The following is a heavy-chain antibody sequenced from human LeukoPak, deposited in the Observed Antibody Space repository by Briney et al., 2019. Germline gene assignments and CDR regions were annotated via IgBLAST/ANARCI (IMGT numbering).Heavy chain of an antibody. V-gene: IGHV3-23*01. CDR3: ARDPSGYLDYYYYYYMDV. Sequence: PGGSLRLSCAASGFTFSSYAMSWVRQAPGKGLEWVSAISGSGGSTYYADSVKGRFTISRDNSKNTLYLQMNSLRAEDTAVYYCARDPSGYLDYYYYYYMDVWGKGTTVTVSS. CDR1: GFTFSSYA. D-gene: IGHD3-9*01. J-gene: IGHJ6*03. CDR2: ISGSGGST.